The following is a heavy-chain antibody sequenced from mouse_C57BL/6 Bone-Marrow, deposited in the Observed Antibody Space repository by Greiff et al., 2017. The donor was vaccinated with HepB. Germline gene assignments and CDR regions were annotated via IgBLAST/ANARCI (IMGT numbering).Heavy chain of an antibody. D-gene: IGHD2-2*01. CDR3: AREGGIWLRAMDY. Sequence: QVQLQQPGAELVKPGASVKLSCKASGYTFTSYWMHWVKQRPGRGLEWIGRIGPNSGGTKYNEKFKSKATLTVDKPSSTAYMQLSSLTSEDSAVYYCAREGGIWLRAMDYWGQGTSVTVSS. J-gene: IGHJ4*01. CDR2: IGPNSGGT. V-gene: IGHV1-72*01. CDR1: GYTFTSYW.